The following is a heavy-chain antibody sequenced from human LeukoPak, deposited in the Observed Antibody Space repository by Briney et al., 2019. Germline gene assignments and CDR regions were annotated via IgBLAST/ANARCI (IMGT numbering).Heavy chain of an antibody. Sequence: GGSLRLSCAASGFIFNTYGMHWVRQAPGKGLEWVAFIRNDGSDKYYAVSVKGRFTISRDNSKNTLYLQMNSLRVEDTALYYCAKDGDYDSSGYLHFDYWGQGTLVTVSS. J-gene: IGHJ4*02. V-gene: IGHV3-30*02. CDR1: GFIFNTYG. CDR2: IRNDGSDK. D-gene: IGHD3-22*01. CDR3: AKDGDYDSSGYLHFDY.